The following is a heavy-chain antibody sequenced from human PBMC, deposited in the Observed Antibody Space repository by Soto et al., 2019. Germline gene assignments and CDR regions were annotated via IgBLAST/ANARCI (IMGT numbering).Heavy chain of an antibody. V-gene: IGHV3-30*04. CDR2: ISYDGTNK. Sequence: GGSLRLSCADSGFMFSAYAMLWVRQAPGKGLEWVAAISYDGTNKYYADSVKGRFTISRDNSKNTLFLQMNSLRAEDTAVYYCARDPSPYTSGWYGVDFWGHGTLVTVSS. CDR1: GFMFSAYA. J-gene: IGHJ4*01. D-gene: IGHD6-19*01. CDR3: ARDPSPYTSGWYGVDF.